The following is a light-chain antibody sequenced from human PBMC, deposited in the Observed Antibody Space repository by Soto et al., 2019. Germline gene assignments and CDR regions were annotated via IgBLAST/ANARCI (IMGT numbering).Light chain of an antibody. CDR1: QSVSSY. CDR2: DAS. J-gene: IGKJ1*01. Sequence: ENVLTQSPGTLSLSPGERAALFCRVSQSVSSYLAWYQQKPVQAPSLLIYDASIRATGIPARFSGSGSGTDFTLTISSLEPEDFAVYYCQQRSSWPPWTFGQGTKVDI. CDR3: QQRSSWPPWT. V-gene: IGKV3-11*01.